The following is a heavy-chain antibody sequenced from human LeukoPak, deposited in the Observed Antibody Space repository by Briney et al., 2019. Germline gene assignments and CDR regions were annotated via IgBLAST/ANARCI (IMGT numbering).Heavy chain of an antibody. CDR1: GFTFDDYA. Sequence: PGGSLRLSCAASGFTFDDYAMHWVRQAPGKGLEWVSLISGDGGSTYYADSVKGRFTISRDNSKNSLYLQMNSLRTEDTALYYCAKDQQWPEYNWFDPWGQGTLVTVSS. CDR2: ISGDGGST. D-gene: IGHD6-19*01. J-gene: IGHJ5*02. CDR3: AKDQQWPEYNWFDP. V-gene: IGHV3-43*02.